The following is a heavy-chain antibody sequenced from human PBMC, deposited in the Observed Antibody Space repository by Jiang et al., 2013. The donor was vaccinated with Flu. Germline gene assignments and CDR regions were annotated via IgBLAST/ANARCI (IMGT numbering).Heavy chain of an antibody. D-gene: IGHD4-11*01. Sequence: VSGGSISTSNWWSWVRPAPRGGLELIGEIYYTGNTNYNPSLKSRVTMSVDKSKNMFSLKMNSVTAADTAVYYCARVAIDSDYSFDSWGQGTLITVSS. J-gene: IGHJ4*02. CDR2: IYYTGNT. CDR1: GGSISTSNW. CDR3: ARVAIDSDYSFDS. V-gene: IGHV4-4*02.